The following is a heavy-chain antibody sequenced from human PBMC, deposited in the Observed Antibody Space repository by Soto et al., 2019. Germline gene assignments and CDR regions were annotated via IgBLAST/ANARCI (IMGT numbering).Heavy chain of an antibody. D-gene: IGHD3-16*01. CDR1: GFTFSSYS. CDR2: ISSSSSYI. Sequence: EVQLVESGGGLVKPGGSLRLSCAASGFTFSSYSMNWVRQAPGKGLEWVSSISSSSSYIYYADSVKGRCSISRDNAKNALYLQMNSLRAEDTAVYYCARDFTQGGFDYWGQGTMVTVSS. CDR3: ARDFTQGGFDY. J-gene: IGHJ4*02. V-gene: IGHV3-21*01.